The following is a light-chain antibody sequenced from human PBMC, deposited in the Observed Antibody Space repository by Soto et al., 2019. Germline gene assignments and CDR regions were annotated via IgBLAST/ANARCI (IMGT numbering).Light chain of an antibody. CDR2: GAS. J-gene: IGKJ4*01. Sequence: EIVMMQSPATLSVSPGERATLSCRASQSVSSNLAWYQQKPGQAPRLLIYGASTRATGIPARFSGSGSGTEFTLTISSLQSEDFAVYYCQQYNNWPPATFGGGTKVDIK. V-gene: IGKV3-15*01. CDR3: QQYNNWPPAT. CDR1: QSVSSN.